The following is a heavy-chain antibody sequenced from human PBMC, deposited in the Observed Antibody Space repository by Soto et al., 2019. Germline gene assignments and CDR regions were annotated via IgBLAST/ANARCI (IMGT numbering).Heavy chain of an antibody. J-gene: IGHJ6*03. Sequence: GASVKVSCKASGYTFTSYGISWVRQAPGQGLEWMGWISAYNGNTNYAQKLQGRVTMTTDTSTSTAYMELRSLRSDDTAVYYCARDFWSGYMYYYYYYMDVWGKGTTVTVSS. CDR2: ISAYNGNT. CDR1: GYTFTSYG. CDR3: ARDFWSGYMYYYYYYMDV. V-gene: IGHV1-18*01. D-gene: IGHD3-3*01.